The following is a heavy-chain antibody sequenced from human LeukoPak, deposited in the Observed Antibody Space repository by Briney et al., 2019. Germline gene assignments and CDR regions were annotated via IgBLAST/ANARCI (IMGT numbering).Heavy chain of an antibody. CDR2: INPSGGST. D-gene: IGHD3-10*01. V-gene: IGHV1-46*01. CDR1: GYTFTSYY. J-gene: IGHJ4*02. CDR3: ARDYSWFGELLPLDY. Sequence: GASVKVSCKASGYTFTSYYMHWVRQAPGQGLEWMGIINPSGGSTSYAQKFQGRVTMTRDTSTSTAYMELRSLRSDDTAVYYCARDYSWFGELLPLDYWGQGTLVTVSS.